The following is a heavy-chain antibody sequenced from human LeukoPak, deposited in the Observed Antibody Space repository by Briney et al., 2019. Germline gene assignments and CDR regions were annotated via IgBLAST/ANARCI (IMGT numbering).Heavy chain of an antibody. J-gene: IGHJ4*02. CDR2: IYHSGST. V-gene: IGHV4-39*07. Sequence: PSETLSLTCTVSGGSISSSSYYWGWIRQPPGKGLEWIGSIYHSGSTYYNPSLKSRVTISVDTSKNQFSLKLRSLTAADTAVYYCARAEEYYFDYWGQGNLVTVSS. D-gene: IGHD6-6*01. CDR1: GGSISSSSYY. CDR3: ARAEEYYFDY.